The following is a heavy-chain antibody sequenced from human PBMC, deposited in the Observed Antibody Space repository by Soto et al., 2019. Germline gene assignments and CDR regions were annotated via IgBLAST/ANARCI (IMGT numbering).Heavy chain of an antibody. CDR2: IHYSGST. Sequence: PSETLSLTCTVSGGSVSSTSYYWTWIRQPPGKGLEWIGYIHYSGSTNYNPSLQSRVTISVDTSKNQFSLKLSSVTAADTAVYYCARGITGARGRGDYWGQGTLVTVSS. CDR3: ARGITGARGRGDY. CDR1: GGSVSSTSYY. D-gene: IGHD1-7*01. J-gene: IGHJ4*02. V-gene: IGHV4-61*01.